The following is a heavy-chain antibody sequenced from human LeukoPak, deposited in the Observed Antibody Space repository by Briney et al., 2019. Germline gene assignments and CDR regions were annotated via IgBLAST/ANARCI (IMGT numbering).Heavy chain of an antibody. V-gene: IGHV3-7*05. D-gene: IGHD6-19*01. J-gene: IGHJ4*02. CDR1: GFTFSSYG. CDR3: ARDIPEAANLDY. CDR2: INQDGSVK. Sequence: GGSLRLSCAASGFTFSSYGMHWVRQAPGKGLQWVANINQDGSVKYYVDSVKGRFSISRDNAKNSLFLQMNSLRAEDTALYYCARDIPEAANLDYWGQGTLVTVPS.